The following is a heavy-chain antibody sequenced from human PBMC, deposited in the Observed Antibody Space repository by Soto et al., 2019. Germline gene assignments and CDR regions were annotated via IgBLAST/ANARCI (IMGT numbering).Heavy chain of an antibody. CDR2: INSNSGGT. CDR3: ARGRGPATFDY. Sequence: ASVKVSCKASGYTFTGYYMHWVRQAPGQGLEWMGWINSNSGGTSSAQKFQGRVTMTRDTSTSVVYMELSSLRSEDTAVYYCARGRGPATFDYWGQGTLVTVSS. J-gene: IGHJ4*02. V-gene: IGHV1-2*02. CDR1: GYTFTGYY.